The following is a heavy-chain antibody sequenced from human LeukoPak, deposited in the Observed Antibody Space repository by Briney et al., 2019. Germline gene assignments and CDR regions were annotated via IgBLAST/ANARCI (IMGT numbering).Heavy chain of an antibody. CDR2: FNPEDGET. V-gene: IGHV1-24*01. CDR1: GYTLTELS. CDR3: TRDHRSRPGEWFDP. Sequence: ASVKVSCKVSGYTLTELSMHWVRQAPGKGLEWMGGFNPEDGETIYAQKFQGRVTMTEDTSTDTAYMELSSLRAEDTAMYYCTRDHRSRPGEWFDPWGQGTLVTVSS. D-gene: IGHD6-6*01. J-gene: IGHJ5*02.